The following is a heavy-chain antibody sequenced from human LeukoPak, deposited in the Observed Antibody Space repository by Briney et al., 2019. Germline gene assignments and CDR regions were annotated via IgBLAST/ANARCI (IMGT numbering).Heavy chain of an antibody. CDR3: ARHPYYDSSGLPLDV. CDR2: VYYSGST. CDR1: GGSISSHY. D-gene: IGHD3-22*01. Sequence: SETLSLTCAVSGGSISSHYWSWIRQPPGKGLEWIGFVYYSGSTNYNPSLKSRVTISLDTSKNQFSLKLSSVTAADTAVYYCARHPYYDSSGLPLDVWGKGTTVTVSS. J-gene: IGHJ6*04. V-gene: IGHV4-59*11.